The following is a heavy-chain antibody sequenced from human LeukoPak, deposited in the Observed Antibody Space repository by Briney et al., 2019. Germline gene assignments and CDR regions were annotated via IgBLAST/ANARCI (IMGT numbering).Heavy chain of an antibody. CDR3: ATNFYSNSWSLPD. V-gene: IGHV1-2*04. CDR2: INPHSVGT. J-gene: IGHJ4*02. Sequence: ASVKVSCKASGYTFTFYYMHWVRQAPGQGLEWMGWINPHSVGTNYAQRFHGWVTMTRDTSINTASMELNRLTSDDTAIYSCATNFYSNSWSLPDWGQGTLVTVSS. D-gene: IGHD6-13*01. CDR1: GYTFTFYY.